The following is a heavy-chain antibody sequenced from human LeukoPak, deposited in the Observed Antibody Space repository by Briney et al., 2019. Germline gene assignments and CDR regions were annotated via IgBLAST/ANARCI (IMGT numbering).Heavy chain of an antibody. J-gene: IGHJ4*02. CDR1: GYTFTSYD. CDR2: IIPIFGTA. CDR3: ARGHRARPRAVAGTGEDY. Sequence: ASVKVSCKASGYTFTSYDINWVRQAPGQGLEWMGGIIPIFGTANYAQKFQGRVTITTDESTSTAYMELSSLRSEDTAVYYCARGHRARPRAVAGTGEDYWGQGTLVTVSS. D-gene: IGHD6-19*01. V-gene: IGHV1-69*05.